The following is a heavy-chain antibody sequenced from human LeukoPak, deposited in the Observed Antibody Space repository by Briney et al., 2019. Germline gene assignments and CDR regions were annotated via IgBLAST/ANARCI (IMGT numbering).Heavy chain of an antibody. CDR3: ARNWASYDFGDYDFFDY. V-gene: IGHV1-2*02. J-gene: IGHJ4*02. CDR1: GYTFTGYS. Sequence: GASVKVSCKASGYTFTGYSVHWVRQAPGQGLEWLGWINPDSGGTNFAQKFQGRVTMTRDTSTTTAYLELSSLRSDDTAVYYCARNWASYDFGDYDFFDYWGQGILVTVSS. CDR2: INPDSGGT. D-gene: IGHD4-17*01.